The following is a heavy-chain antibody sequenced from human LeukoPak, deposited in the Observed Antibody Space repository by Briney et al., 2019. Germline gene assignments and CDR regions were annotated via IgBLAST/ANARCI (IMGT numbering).Heavy chain of an antibody. J-gene: IGHJ4*02. CDR3: ARDNTMVRGVIY. V-gene: IGHV1-2*02. Sequence: ASVKVSCKASGYTFTGYYMYWVRPAPGQGLEWMGWINPNSGGTNYAQKFQGRVTMTRDTSISTAYMELSRLRSDDTAVYYCARDNTMVRGVIYWGQGTLVTVSS. D-gene: IGHD3-10*01. CDR1: GYTFTGYY. CDR2: INPNSGGT.